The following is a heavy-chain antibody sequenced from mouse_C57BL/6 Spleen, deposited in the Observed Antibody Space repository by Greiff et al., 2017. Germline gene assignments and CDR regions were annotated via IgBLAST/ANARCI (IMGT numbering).Heavy chain of an antibody. Sequence: EVKLVESGGGLVKPGGSLKLSCAASGFTFSDYGMHWVRQAPEKGLEWVAYISSGSSTIYYADTVKGRFTISRDNAKNTLFLQMTSLRSEDTAMYYCARPYGNYDYAMDYWGQGTSVTVSS. J-gene: IGHJ4*01. V-gene: IGHV5-17*01. CDR1: GFTFSDYG. CDR2: ISSGSSTI. D-gene: IGHD2-1*01. CDR3: ARPYGNYDYAMDY.